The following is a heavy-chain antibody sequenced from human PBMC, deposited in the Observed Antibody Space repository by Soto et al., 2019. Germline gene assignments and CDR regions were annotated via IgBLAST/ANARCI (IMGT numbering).Heavy chain of an antibody. J-gene: IGHJ4*02. Sequence: GGSLRLSCAASGFTFSSYAMSWVRQAPGKGLEWVSAISGSGGSTYYADSVKGRFTISRDNSKNTLYLQMNSLRAEDTAVYYCAKDGGVGELLEGHFDYWGQGTLVTVSS. V-gene: IGHV3-23*01. CDR1: GFTFSSYA. CDR3: AKDGGVGELLEGHFDY. CDR2: ISGSGGST. D-gene: IGHD1-26*01.